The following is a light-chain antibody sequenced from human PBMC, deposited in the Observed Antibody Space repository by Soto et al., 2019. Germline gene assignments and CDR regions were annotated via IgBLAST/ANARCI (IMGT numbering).Light chain of an antibody. Sequence: EIVLTQSPGTLSLSPGERATLSCRTTQSVSRSYLAWYQQKPGQAPRLLIYAASTRATGIPDRFGGSGSGTDFTLTISRLEPEDFAVYYCQHYGSSRLTFGGGTKVEI. J-gene: IGKJ4*01. CDR2: AAS. V-gene: IGKV3-20*01. CDR3: QHYGSSRLT. CDR1: QSVSRSY.